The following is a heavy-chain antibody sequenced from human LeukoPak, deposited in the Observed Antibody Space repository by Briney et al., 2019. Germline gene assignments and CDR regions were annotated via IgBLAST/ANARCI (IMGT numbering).Heavy chain of an antibody. Sequence: PGGSLRLSCAASGFTFDDYGMSWVRQAPGKGLEWVAGIHWNGGSTGYVDSVKGRFTISRDNAKNSLYLQMNSLRAEDTAMYYCAREIEGGTTTVAALDYWGQGTLVTVSS. CDR1: GFTFDDYG. J-gene: IGHJ4*02. V-gene: IGHV3-20*04. CDR3: AREIEGGTTTVAALDY. D-gene: IGHD1-26*01. CDR2: IHWNGGST.